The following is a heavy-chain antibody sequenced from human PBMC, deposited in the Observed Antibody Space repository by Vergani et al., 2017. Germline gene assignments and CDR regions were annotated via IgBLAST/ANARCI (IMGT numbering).Heavy chain of an antibody. D-gene: IGHD6-19*01. J-gene: IGHJ4*02. CDR1: GGSISSYY. Sequence: QVQLQESGPGLVEPSETLSLTCTVSGGSISSYYWTWIRQPPGKGLEWIGNIYYTGSTNYNPSLQSRVTMSVDTSNNQFSLRLSSVTAADTAVYYCARGWVSGWYGELGYWGQGTLVTVSS. CDR3: ARGWVSGWYGELGY. CDR2: IYYTGST. V-gene: IGHV4-59*01.